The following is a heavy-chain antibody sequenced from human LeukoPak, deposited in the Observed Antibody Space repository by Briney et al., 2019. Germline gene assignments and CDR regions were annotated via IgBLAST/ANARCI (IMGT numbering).Heavy chain of an antibody. Sequence: PGGSLRLSCATPGFIFSNYWMSWIRQPPGKGLEWIGEINHSGSTNYNPSLKSRVTISVDTSKNQFSLKLSSVTAADTAVYYCARHLLGGNLEAGFDYWGQGTLVTVSS. D-gene: IGHD4-23*01. V-gene: IGHV4-34*01. CDR2: INHSGST. CDR1: GFIFSNYW. CDR3: ARHLLGGNLEAGFDY. J-gene: IGHJ4*02.